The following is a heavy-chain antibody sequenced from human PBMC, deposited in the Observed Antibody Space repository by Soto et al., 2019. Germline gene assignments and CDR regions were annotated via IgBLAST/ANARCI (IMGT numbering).Heavy chain of an antibody. J-gene: IGHJ6*02. D-gene: IGHD2-15*01. Sequence: GGSLRLSCAASGFTFSSYAMSWVRQAPGKGLEWVSAISGSGGSTYYADSVKGRFTISRDNSKNTLYLQMNSLRAEDTAVYYGAKSSSCSGGSCYDYYYYGMDVWGQGTTVTVSS. CDR1: GFTFSSYA. CDR2: ISGSGGST. CDR3: AKSSSCSGGSCYDYYYYGMDV. V-gene: IGHV3-23*01.